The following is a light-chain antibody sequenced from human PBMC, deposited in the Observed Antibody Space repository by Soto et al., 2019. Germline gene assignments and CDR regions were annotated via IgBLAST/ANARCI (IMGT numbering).Light chain of an antibody. V-gene: IGKV1-17*03. CDR1: QDISSY. J-gene: IGKJ4*01. CDR2: AAS. CDR3: LQHKSYPLT. Sequence: DIQMTQSPSAMSASVGDRVTITCRSSQDISSYLALFQQKPGQVPKRLIYAASSLQSGVPARFSGSGSGTEFTLTISSLQHEEFATYYCLQHKSYPLTFGVGTKVEIK.